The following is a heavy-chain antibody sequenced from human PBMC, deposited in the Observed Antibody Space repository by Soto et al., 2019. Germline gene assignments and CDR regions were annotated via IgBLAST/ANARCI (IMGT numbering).Heavy chain of an antibody. D-gene: IGHD3-10*01. V-gene: IGHV4-59*01. CDR3: ARGGRASGSPGY. CDR2: IYFTGTT. Sequence: QVRLQESGPGSVKPSETLSLTCTVTGDSIGTYYWNWMRQPPGKGLEWIGHIYFTGTTTYHPSLKSRVTMSLDTSKNQFFLNLTSLTAADTAVYYCARGGRASGSPGYWGQGTLVTVSS. CDR1: GDSIGTYY. J-gene: IGHJ4*02.